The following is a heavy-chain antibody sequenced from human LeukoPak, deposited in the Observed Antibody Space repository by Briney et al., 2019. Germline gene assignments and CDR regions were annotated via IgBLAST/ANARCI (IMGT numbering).Heavy chain of an antibody. V-gene: IGHV3-66*02. J-gene: IGHJ4*02. CDR1: GFTVSSNY. CDR3: ATLGYSYGYRFDY. D-gene: IGHD5-18*01. CDR2: IYSGGST. Sequence: GGSLRLSCAASGFTVSSNYMSWVRQAPGKGLEWVSVIYSGGSTYYADSVKGRFTISRDNSKNTLYLQMNSLRAEDTAVYYCATLGYSYGYRFDYWGQGTLVTVSS.